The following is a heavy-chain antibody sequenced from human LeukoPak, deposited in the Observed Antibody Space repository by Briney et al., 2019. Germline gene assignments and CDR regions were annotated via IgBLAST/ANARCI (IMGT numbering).Heavy chain of an antibody. D-gene: IGHD3-10*01. J-gene: IGHJ4*02. V-gene: IGHV3-7*01. CDR1: GFTFSGFW. CDR3: ARDWSDLYGSGRPIDC. Sequence: QPGGSLRLSCAASGFTFSGFWKSWVRQAPGKGLEWVANIKGDGTELHYVDSVKGRFTISRDNAKNSLYLQMNSLRAEDSGVYYCARDWSDLYGSGRPIDCWGQGTLVTVSP. CDR2: IKGDGTEL.